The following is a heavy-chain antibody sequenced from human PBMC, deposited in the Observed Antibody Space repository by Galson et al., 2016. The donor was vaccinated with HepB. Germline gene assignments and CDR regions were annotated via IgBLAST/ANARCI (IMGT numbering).Heavy chain of an antibody. D-gene: IGHD5/OR15-5a*01. V-gene: IGHV3-66*01. J-gene: IGHJ6*02. CDR1: GFIVSGNY. Sequence: SLRLSCAASGFIVSGNYMSWVRQGPGKRLERVAIIYPAGDTYYAESVKERFTISRDSDSNMLFLHMTRLQPGDTGVYYCAKALTVPGILNVYALDVWGQGTTATVSS. CDR3: AKALTVPGILNVYALDV. CDR2: IYPAGDT.